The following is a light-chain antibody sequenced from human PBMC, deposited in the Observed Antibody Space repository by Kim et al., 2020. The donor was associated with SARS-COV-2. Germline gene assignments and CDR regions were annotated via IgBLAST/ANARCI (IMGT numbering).Light chain of an antibody. V-gene: IGKV3-20*01. J-gene: IGKJ5*01. Sequence: EIVLTQSPGTLSLSPGERATLSCRASQSVTSSHLAWYQQKPGQAPRLLIYGASSRATGIPDRFSGSGSGTDFTLTISRLDPEDFAVYYCQQYGSSPPITFGQGTRLGIK. CDR2: GAS. CDR1: QSVTSSH. CDR3: QQYGSSPPIT.